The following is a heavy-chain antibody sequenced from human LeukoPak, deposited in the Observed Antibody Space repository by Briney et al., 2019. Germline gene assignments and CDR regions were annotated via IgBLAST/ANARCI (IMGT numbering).Heavy chain of an antibody. CDR3: ATVRGPTLEIMYFDY. J-gene: IGHJ4*02. D-gene: IGHD4-23*01. CDR1: GFTFSSYS. V-gene: IGHV3-48*02. Sequence: PGGSLRLSRATSGFTFSSYSIIWVRQAPGKGLEWVSYISNEGRTRYFADAVKGRFSIPRDSAKKSVYLQMNSLRDDDTAVYYCATVRGPTLEIMYFDYWGQGTLVTVSS. CDR2: ISNEGRTR.